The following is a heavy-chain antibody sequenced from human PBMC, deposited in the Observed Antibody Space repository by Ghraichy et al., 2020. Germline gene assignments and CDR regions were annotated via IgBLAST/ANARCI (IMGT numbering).Heavy chain of an antibody. D-gene: IGHD6-13*01. CDR2: IWYDGSNK. Sequence: LSLTCAASGFTFSSYGMHWVRQAPGKGLEWVAVIWYDGSNKYYADSVKGRFTISRDNAKNSLYLQMNSLRAEDTAVYYCARIGSRSSWTKYYFDYWGQGTLVTVSS. CDR3: ARIGSRSSWTKYYFDY. CDR1: GFTFSSYG. V-gene: IGHV3-33*01. J-gene: IGHJ4*02.